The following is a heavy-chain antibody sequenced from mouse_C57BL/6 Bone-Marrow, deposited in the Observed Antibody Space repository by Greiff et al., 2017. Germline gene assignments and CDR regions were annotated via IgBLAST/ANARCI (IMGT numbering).Heavy chain of an antibody. CDR3: ARRAYYYGSSFFDY. J-gene: IGHJ2*01. Sequence: VKLVESGAELVRPGTSVKMSCKASGYTFTNYWIGWAKQRPGHGLEWIGDIYPGGGYTNYNEKFKGKATLTADKSSSTAYMQFSSLTSEDSAIYYCARRAYYYGSSFFDYWGQGTTLTVSS. CDR1: GYTFTNYW. CDR2: IYPGGGYT. D-gene: IGHD1-1*01. V-gene: IGHV1-63*01.